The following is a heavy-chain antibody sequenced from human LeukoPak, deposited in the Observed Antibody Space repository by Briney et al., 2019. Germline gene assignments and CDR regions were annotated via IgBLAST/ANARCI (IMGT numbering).Heavy chain of an antibody. Sequence: PGGSLRLSCAASGFTFSSYAMSWVRQAPGKGLEWVSAISGSGGSTYYADSVKGRFTISRDNSKNTLYLQMNSLRAEDTAVYYCATTYSNYVPSWRVYFDYWGQGILVTVSP. J-gene: IGHJ4*02. V-gene: IGHV3-23*01. CDR3: ATTYSNYVPSWRVYFDY. CDR2: ISGSGGST. D-gene: IGHD4-4*01. CDR1: GFTFSSYA.